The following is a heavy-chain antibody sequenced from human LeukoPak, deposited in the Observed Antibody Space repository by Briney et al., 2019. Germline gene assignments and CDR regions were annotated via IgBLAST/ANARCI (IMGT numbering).Heavy chain of an antibody. J-gene: IGHJ3*02. CDR2: ISGSGGST. Sequence: GGSLRLSCAASGFTFSSYAMSWVRQAPGKGLEWVSAISGSGGSTYYADSVEGRFTISRDNSKNTLYLQMNSLRAEDTAVYYCAKDDEPIMIVVVYDAFDIWGQGTMVTVSS. V-gene: IGHV3-23*01. CDR1: GFTFSSYA. CDR3: AKDDEPIMIVVVYDAFDI. D-gene: IGHD3-22*01.